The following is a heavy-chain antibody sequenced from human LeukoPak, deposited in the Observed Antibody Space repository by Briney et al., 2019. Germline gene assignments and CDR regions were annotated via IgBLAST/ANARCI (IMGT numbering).Heavy chain of an antibody. CDR1: GFTFSSYA. V-gene: IGHV3-23*01. J-gene: IGHJ4*02. CDR2: ISGSGGST. Sequence: GGSLRLSCAASGFTFSSYAMSWVRQAPGKGLEWVSAISGSGGSTYYADSVKGRFTISRDNSKNTLYLQMNSLRAEDTAVYYCAKDFADIGATWWAHYCDYWGQGTRVTVSS. CDR3: AKDFADIGATWWAHYCDY. D-gene: IGHD5-12*01.